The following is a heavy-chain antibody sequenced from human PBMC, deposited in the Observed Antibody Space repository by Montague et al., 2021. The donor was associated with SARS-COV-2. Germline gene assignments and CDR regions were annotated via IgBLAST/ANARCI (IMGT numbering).Heavy chain of an antibody. J-gene: IGHJ6*02. CDR1: GFTLSSYA. Sequence: SLRLSCAASGFTLSSYAMHWVRQAPGKGLEWVAVISYDGSNKYYADSVKGRFTISRDNSKNTLYLQMNSLRAEDTAVYYCARVEEKYYDILTGYYNPHYYYYGMDVWGQGTTVTVSS. V-gene: IGHV3-30-3*01. D-gene: IGHD3-9*01. CDR2: ISYDGSNK. CDR3: ARVEEKYYDILTGYYNPHYYYYGMDV.